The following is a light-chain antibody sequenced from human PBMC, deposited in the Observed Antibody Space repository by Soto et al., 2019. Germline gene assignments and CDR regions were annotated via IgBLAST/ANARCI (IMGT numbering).Light chain of an antibody. CDR2: DAS. J-gene: IGKJ1*01. CDR1: QSISSW. CDR3: QQDNSYSLT. V-gene: IGKV1-5*01. Sequence: TQMSQNPSTLSASVGDRVTITCRASQSISSWLAWYQQKPGKAPKVLIYDASSLESGVPSRFSGSGSGTEFTLTISSLQPDDLATYYCQQDNSYSLTFGQGTRVDIK.